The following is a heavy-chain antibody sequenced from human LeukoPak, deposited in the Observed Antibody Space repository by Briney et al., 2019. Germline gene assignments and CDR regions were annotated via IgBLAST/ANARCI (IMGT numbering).Heavy chain of an antibody. Sequence: SETLSLTCAVYGGSFSGYYWSWIRQPPGKGLEWLGEINHSGSAYYNPSLKSRVTISVDTSKNQFSLKLSYVTAADTAVYYCARLSGEYYYDSSGYYYRAPWFDPWGQGTLVTVSS. J-gene: IGHJ5*02. CDR3: ARLSGEYYYDSSGYYYRAPWFDP. V-gene: IGHV4-34*01. CDR1: GGSFSGYY. D-gene: IGHD3-22*01. CDR2: INHSGSA.